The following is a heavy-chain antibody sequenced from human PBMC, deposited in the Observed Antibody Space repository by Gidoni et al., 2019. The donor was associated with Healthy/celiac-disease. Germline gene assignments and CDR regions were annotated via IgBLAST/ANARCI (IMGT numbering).Heavy chain of an antibody. J-gene: IGHJ5*02. D-gene: IGHD3-10*01. CDR1: GWSFSGYY. V-gene: IGHV4-34*01. CDR2: INHSGST. CDR3: ARGPRGSGSYRVGNWFDP. Sequence: QVQLQQWGAGLLKPSETLSLTCAVYGWSFSGYYWSWIRQPPGKGLEWIGEINHSGSTNYNPSLKSRVTISVDTSKNQFSLKLSSVTAADTAVYYCARGPRGSGSYRVGNWFDPWGQGTLVTVSS.